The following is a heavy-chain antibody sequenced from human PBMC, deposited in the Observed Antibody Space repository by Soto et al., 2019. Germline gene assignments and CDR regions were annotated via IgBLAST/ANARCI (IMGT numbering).Heavy chain of an antibody. CDR1: GFTFSAYS. V-gene: IGHV3-21*02. CDR2: ISVRSSYI. CDR3: ARDQPGDYEFCSNYLNPGYLQL. J-gene: IGHJ1*01. D-gene: IGHD3-3*01. Sequence: EVQLVESGGGLVNPGESLRLSCAASGFTFSAYSLNWVRQAPGXGXXXASCISVRSSYIYYVDSVKGRFTTSRNDATNLLXLXXXXXXPEDTAVWDCARDQPGDYEFCSNYLNPGYLQLWGQGTLVTGSS.